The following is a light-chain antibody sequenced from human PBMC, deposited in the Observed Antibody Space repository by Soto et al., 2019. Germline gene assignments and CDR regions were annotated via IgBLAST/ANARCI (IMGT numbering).Light chain of an antibody. CDR1: QSVSSSY. J-gene: IGKJ5*01. CDR2: GAS. V-gene: IGKV3-20*01. Sequence: EIVLTQSPGTLSLSPGERATLSCRASQSVSSSYLAWYQQKPGQAPRLLIYGASSRATGIPDRFSGSGSGTDFTLTISGLEPEDFAVYYCQQYGSSFITFGQGTRLEIK. CDR3: QQYGSSFIT.